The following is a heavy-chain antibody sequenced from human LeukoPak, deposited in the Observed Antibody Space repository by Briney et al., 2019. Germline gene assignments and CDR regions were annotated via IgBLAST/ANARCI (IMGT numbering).Heavy chain of an antibody. CDR3: ARHGTTVAAIDY. CDR1: GGSISSSSYY. CDR2: IYYSGST. Sequence: PSETLSLTCAVSGGSISSSSYYWGWIRQPPGKGLEWIGSIYYSGSTYYNPSLKSQVTISVDTSKNQFSLKLSSVTAADTAVHYCARHGTTVAAIDYWGQGTLVTVSS. V-gene: IGHV4-39*01. J-gene: IGHJ4*02. D-gene: IGHD2-15*01.